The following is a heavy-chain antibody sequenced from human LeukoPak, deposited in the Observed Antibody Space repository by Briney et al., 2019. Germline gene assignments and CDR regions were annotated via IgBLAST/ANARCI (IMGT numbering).Heavy chain of an antibody. J-gene: IGHJ4*02. CDR3: AIGKHIAVAGLFDY. V-gene: IGHV3-9*01. D-gene: IGHD6-19*01. Sequence: GGSLRLSCAASGFTFDGYAMHWVRQPPGKGLEWVSGISWNSGTIGYADSVKGRFTISRDNTKNSLYLQMNSLRAEDTALYYCAIGKHIAVAGLFDYWGQRTLVTVSS. CDR1: GFTFDGYA. CDR2: ISWNSGTI.